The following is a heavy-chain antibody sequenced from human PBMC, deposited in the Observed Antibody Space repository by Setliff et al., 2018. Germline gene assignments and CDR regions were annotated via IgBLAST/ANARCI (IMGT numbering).Heavy chain of an antibody. D-gene: IGHD2-15*01. J-gene: IGHJ4*02. V-gene: IGHV1-3*01. Sequence: ASVKVSCKASGYTFTSYAMHWVRQAPGQRLEWMGWINAGNGNTKYSQKFQGRVTITRDTSASTAYMELSSLRSEDTAVYYCARDWVVVAAIDYWGQGTRVTVSS. CDR1: GYTFTSYA. CDR3: ARDWVVVAAIDY. CDR2: INAGNGNT.